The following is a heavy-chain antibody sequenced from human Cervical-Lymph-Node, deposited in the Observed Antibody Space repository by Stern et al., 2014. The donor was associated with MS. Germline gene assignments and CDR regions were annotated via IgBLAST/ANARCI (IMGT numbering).Heavy chain of an antibody. J-gene: IGHJ4*02. CDR3: ARRDGSQTGYSYGWVDS. V-gene: IGHV5-51*03. CDR1: GYIFANHW. Sequence: VQLVQSGPEVKKPGESLKLSCQGSGYIFANHWIAWVRQKTGKGLEWMGNIYPADADTRYTPSFQGQVTMSVDKSINTAYLHLNSLRASDTAMYYCARRDGSQTGYSYGWVDSWGQGSLVIVSS. CDR2: IYPADADT. D-gene: IGHD5-12*01.